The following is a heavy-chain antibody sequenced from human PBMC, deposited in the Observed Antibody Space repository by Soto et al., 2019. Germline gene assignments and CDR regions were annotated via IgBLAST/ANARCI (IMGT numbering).Heavy chain of an antibody. D-gene: IGHD3-16*01. Sequence: QLQLQGSGPGLVKPSETLSLTCTVSGGSISSSSYYWGWIRQPPGKGLEWIGSIYYSGSTYYNPSLKSRVTISVDTSKNQFSLKLSSVTAADTAVYYCATERGPGPYYYYGMDVWGQGTTVTVSS. CDR2: IYYSGST. CDR1: GGSISSSSYY. V-gene: IGHV4-39*01. CDR3: ATERGPGPYYYYGMDV. J-gene: IGHJ6*02.